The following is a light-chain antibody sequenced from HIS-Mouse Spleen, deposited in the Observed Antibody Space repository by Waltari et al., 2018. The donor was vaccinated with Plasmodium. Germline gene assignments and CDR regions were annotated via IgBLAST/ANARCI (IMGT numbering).Light chain of an antibody. CDR3: CSYAGSYTYV. V-gene: IGLV2-11*01. J-gene: IGLJ1*01. CDR2: DVS. CDR1: SRDVGGYNY. Sequence: QSALTQPRSVSGPPGPSVTIPCTGTSRDVGGYNYFSWYQQHPGKAPKLMIYDVSKRPSGVPDRFSGSKSGNTASLTISGLQAEDEADYYCCSYAGSYTYVFGTGTKVTVL.